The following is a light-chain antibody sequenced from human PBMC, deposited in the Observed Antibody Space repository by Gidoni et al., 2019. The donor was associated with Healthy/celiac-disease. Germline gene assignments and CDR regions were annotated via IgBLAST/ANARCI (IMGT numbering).Light chain of an antibody. CDR3: QQGYSFPWT. Sequence: DVQLTQSPSSVSASLGDRSTLTCRASQDISTWLAWYQQAPGKAPKLLIFAASTLQSGVPSRFSGSGSGTDFTLTISSLQPEDVAIYFCQQGYSFPWTFGQGTKVVVK. CDR2: AAS. J-gene: IGKJ1*01. V-gene: IGKV1-12*01. CDR1: QDISTW.